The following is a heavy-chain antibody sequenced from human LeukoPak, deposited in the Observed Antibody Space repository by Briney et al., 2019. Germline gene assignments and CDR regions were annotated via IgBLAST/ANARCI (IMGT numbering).Heavy chain of an antibody. CDR1: CGSISSYY. CDR3: ASSQITMVRGVIMVDAFDI. CDR2: IYYSGST. D-gene: IGHD3-10*01. V-gene: IGHV4-59*01. Sequence: SSETLSLTCTVSCGSISSYYWSWIRQPPGKGLEWIGYIYYSGSTTHNPSLKSRVTISIDTSKKQFSLRLSSVTAADTAVYYCASSQITMVRGVIMVDAFDIWGQGTMVTVSS. J-gene: IGHJ3*02.